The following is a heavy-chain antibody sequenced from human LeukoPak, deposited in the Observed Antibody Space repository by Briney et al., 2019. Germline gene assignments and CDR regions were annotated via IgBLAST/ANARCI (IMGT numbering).Heavy chain of an antibody. CDR1: GGSISSSSYY. CDR3: ASVRWDYDY. J-gene: IGHJ4*02. Sequence: SGTLSLTCTVSGGSISSSSYYWGWLRQPPGKGLEWIGSIYYSGSTYYNPSLKSRVTISVDTSKNQFSLKLSSVTAADTAVYYCASVRWDYDYWGQGTLVTVSS. V-gene: IGHV4-39*01. D-gene: IGHD3-10*01. CDR2: IYYSGST.